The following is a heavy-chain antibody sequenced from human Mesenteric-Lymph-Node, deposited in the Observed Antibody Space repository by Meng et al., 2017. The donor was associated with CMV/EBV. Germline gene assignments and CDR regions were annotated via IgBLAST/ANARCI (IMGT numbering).Heavy chain of an antibody. D-gene: IGHD6-19*01. J-gene: IGHJ4*02. CDR1: GYTFTSYG. CDR2: ISNWNGDT. V-gene: IGHV1-18*04. CDR3: ARRGISGWYYPDY. Sequence: CKTAGYTFTSYGIGWVRQAPGQGLEWMGWISNWNGDTKSAPNLQDRVIMTTDTSTSTAYMELRSLRSDDTAVYYCARRGISGWYYPDYWGQGTLVTVSS.